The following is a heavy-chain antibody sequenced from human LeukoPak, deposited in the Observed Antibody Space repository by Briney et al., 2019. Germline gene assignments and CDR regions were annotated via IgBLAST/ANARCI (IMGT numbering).Heavy chain of an antibody. Sequence: GGSLRLSCAASGFTFSSYEMNWVRQAPGKGLEWVSYISSSGSTIYYADSVKGRFTISRDNAKNSLYLQMTSLRPEDTAVYYCVKPARGSGIQYGFDSWGQGTLVTVSS. V-gene: IGHV3-48*03. CDR1: GFTFSSYE. J-gene: IGHJ4*02. CDR3: VKPARGSGIQYGFDS. D-gene: IGHD3-10*01. CDR2: ISSSGSTI.